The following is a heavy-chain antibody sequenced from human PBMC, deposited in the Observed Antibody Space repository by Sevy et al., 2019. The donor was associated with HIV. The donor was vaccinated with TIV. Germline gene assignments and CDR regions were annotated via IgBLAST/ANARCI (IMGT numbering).Heavy chain of an antibody. CDR1: GFTFSSYW. CDR3: ARTYYQILTCYYHFDC. J-gene: IGHJ4*02. CDR2: INRDGSST. D-gene: IGHD3-9*01. Sequence: GGSLRLSCVASGFTFSSYWMHWVRQAPGKGLVWVSRINRDGSSTSYADSVKGRFTISRDDAKNTLYLQMNSLRAEDTAVYYCARTYYQILTCYYHFDCWGQGTLVTVSS. V-gene: IGHV3-74*01.